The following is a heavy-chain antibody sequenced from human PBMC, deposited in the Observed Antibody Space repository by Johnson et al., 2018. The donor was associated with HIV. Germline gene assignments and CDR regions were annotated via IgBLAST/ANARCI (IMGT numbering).Heavy chain of an antibody. CDR1: GFTFDDYA. Sequence: VQLVESGGGVVRPGGSLRLSCAASGFTFDDYAMHWVRQAPGKGLEWVSGISWNSGSIGYADSVKGRFTISRDNAKNSLYLQMNSLRAEDTALYYCAKDCSISSWSPGCPFDIWGQGTMVTVSS. D-gene: IGHD6-13*01. CDR2: ISWNSGSI. CDR3: AKDCSISSWSPGCPFDI. J-gene: IGHJ3*02. V-gene: IGHV3-9*01.